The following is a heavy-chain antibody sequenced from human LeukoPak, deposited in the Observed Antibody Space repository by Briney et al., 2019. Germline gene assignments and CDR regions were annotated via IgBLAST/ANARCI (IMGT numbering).Heavy chain of an antibody. CDR3: ARGEYDDILTGYYHFDS. J-gene: IGHJ4*02. CDR1: GGSISSGGYY. V-gene: IGHV4-30-2*01. D-gene: IGHD3-9*01. CDR2: IYHSGST. Sequence: PSETLSLTCTVSGGSISSGGYYWSWIRQPPGKGLEWIGYIYHSGSTYYNPSLKSRVTISVDRSKNQFSLKLSSVTAADTAAYYCARGEYDDILTGYYHFDSWAREPWSPSPQ.